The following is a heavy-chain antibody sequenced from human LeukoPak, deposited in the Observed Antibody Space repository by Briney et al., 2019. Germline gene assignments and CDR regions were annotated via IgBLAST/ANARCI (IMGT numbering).Heavy chain of an antibody. CDR1: GFTFSNYA. CDR3: AKGLHGGVGYGVDV. CDR2: ISGTGGRT. D-gene: IGHD3-16*01. V-gene: IGHV3-23*01. Sequence: GGSPRLSCTASGFTFSNYAMTWVRQAPGKGLEWVSSISGTGGRTYSADSVKGRFTISRDNSKNTLYLQMKNLRVEHTAVYYCAKGLHGGVGYGVDVWGQGTTVSVSS. J-gene: IGHJ6*02.